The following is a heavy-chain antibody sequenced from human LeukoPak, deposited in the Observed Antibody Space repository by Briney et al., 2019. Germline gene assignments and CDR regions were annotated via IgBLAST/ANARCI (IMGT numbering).Heavy chain of an antibody. CDR3: ARLIGYAIAAAATDY. J-gene: IGHJ4*02. D-gene: IGHD6-13*01. V-gene: IGHV3-21*01. CDR2: MTTTSSYI. CDR1: RFTFSDYG. Sequence: GGSLRLSCAASRFTFSDYGMSWVRQAPGKGLEWVSSMTTTSSYIYYADSVKGRFTISRDNAKNSLYLQMNSLRAEDTALYYCARLIGYAIAAAATDYWGQGALVTVSS.